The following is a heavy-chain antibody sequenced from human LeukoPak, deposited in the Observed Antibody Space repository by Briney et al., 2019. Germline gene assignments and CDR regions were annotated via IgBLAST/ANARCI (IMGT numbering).Heavy chain of an antibody. V-gene: IGHV3-9*01. D-gene: IGHD1-1*01. J-gene: IGHJ4*02. CDR2: ITWNSDDM. CDR1: GFSFEAYG. CDR3: TRVTSWRTGFDY. Sequence: PGGSLRLSFAASGFSFEAYGMYLVREAAGKGLECVSGITWNSDDMAYADSVKGRFTISRDNAKNCLYLQMNSLTVEDTALYYCTRVTSWRTGFDYWGQGTLVTVSS.